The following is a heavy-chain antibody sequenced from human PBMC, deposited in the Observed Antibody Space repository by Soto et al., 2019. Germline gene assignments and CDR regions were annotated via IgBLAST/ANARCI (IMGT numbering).Heavy chain of an antibody. D-gene: IGHD2-2*01. CDR3: ARDNAAAAISVYYYYYGMDV. J-gene: IGHJ6*02. CDR1: GYTFTSYG. V-gene: IGHV1-18*04. CDR2: ISAYNGNT. Sequence: ASVKVSCKASGYTFTSYGISWVRQAPGQGLEWMGWISAYNGNTNYAQKLQGRVTMTTDTSTSTAYMELRSLRSDDTAVYYCARDNAAAAISVYYYYYGMDVWGQGTTVTVSS.